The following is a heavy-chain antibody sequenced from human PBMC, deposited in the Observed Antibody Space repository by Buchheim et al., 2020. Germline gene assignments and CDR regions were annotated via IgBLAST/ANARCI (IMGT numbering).Heavy chain of an antibody. Sequence: EVQLVESGGGLVQPGGSLRLPCAASGFTFSSYEMNWVRQAPGKGLEWVSYISSSGSTIYYADSVKGRFTISRDNAKNSLYLQMNSLRAEDTAVYYCARDSTRSVADPPFDYWGQGTL. V-gene: IGHV3-48*03. D-gene: IGHD6-19*01. CDR3: ARDSTRSVADPPFDY. J-gene: IGHJ4*02. CDR1: GFTFSSYE. CDR2: ISSSGSTI.